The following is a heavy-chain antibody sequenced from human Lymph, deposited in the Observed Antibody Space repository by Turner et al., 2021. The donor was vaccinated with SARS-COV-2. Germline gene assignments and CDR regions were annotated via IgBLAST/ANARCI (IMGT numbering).Heavy chain of an antibody. Sequence: QVQLVESGGGVVQPGRSLRLSCAASGFSFSSHGMHWVRPAPGKGLEWVAVIWYDGSNKYYADSVKGRFTISRDNSKNTRYLQMNSLGAEDTAVYYCAREGDALAGGMDVWGQGTTVTVSS. D-gene: IGHD2-15*01. J-gene: IGHJ6*02. CDR1: GFSFSSHG. CDR3: AREGDALAGGMDV. V-gene: IGHV3-33*01. CDR2: IWYDGSNK.